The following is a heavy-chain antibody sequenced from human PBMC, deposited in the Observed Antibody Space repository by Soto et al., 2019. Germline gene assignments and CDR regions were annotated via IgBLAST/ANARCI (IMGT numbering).Heavy chain of an antibody. Sequence: QVQLVQSGAEVTKTGSSVKVSCKASGGTFSSYAISWVRQAPGQGLEWMGGIIPIFGTANYAQKFQGRVTITADESTSTAYMELSSLRSEDTAVYYCARDRQYSSSYYYYGMDVWGQGTTVTVSS. CDR2: IIPIFGTA. CDR3: ARDRQYSSSYYYYGMDV. J-gene: IGHJ6*02. CDR1: GGTFSSYA. V-gene: IGHV1-69*01. D-gene: IGHD6-6*01.